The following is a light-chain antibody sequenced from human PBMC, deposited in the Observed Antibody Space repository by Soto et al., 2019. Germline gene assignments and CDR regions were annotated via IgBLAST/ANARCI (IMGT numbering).Light chain of an antibody. CDR2: GAS. CDR1: QSVTSDY. CDR3: QQYGRP. V-gene: IGKV3-20*01. Sequence: ILLTQSPGTLSWSPGERATLSCRASQSVTSDYLAWYQQKPGQAPRLLIHGASSRATGIPERFSGSGSCTHFTLTISRLEPEDFAVYYCQQYGRPFGQGTKVDIK. J-gene: IGKJ1*01.